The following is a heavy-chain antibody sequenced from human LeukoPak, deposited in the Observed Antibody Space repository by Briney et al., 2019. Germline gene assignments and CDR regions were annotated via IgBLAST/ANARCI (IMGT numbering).Heavy chain of an antibody. J-gene: IGHJ4*02. D-gene: IGHD1-14*01. Sequence: PGGSLRLPCTASGFTFSSTGMHWVRQAPGKGLEWVSYIRYDGNNKYYGDSVKGRLTVSRDNSKNTLYLQMNSLRVEDTAVYYCARTDNPDYWGQGTLVTVSS. V-gene: IGHV3-30*02. CDR1: GFTFSSTG. CDR2: IRYDGNNK. CDR3: ARTDNPDY.